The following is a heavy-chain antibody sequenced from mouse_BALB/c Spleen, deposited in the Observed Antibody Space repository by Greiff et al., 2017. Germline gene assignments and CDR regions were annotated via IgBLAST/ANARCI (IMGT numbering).Heavy chain of an antibody. CDR3: ARDHYRYGGAMDY. Sequence: QVQLQQSGPGLVAPSQSLSITCTVSGFSLTGYGVNWVRQPPGKGLEWLGMIWGDGSTDYNSALKSRLSISKDNSKSQVFLKMNSLQTDDTARYYCARDHYRYGGAMDYWGQGTSVTVSS. CDR1: GFSLTGYG. CDR2: IWGDGST. V-gene: IGHV2-6-7*01. D-gene: IGHD2-14*01. J-gene: IGHJ4*01.